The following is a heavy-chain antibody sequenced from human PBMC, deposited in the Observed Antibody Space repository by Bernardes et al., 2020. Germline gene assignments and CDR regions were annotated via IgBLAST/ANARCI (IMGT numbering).Heavy chain of an antibody. CDR2: IYHSGTT. CDR3: ARSDLTHGTHS. J-gene: IGHJ4*02. CDR1: GYSINSGYY. Sequence: SEPLSLTCDVSGYSINSGYYWGCIRQTPGEGLQWIGSIYHSGTTYYNPSLKSRVTLSVDTSKNQFSLGVNSVTGADTAIYYCARSDLTHGTHSWGQGTLVIVSS. V-gene: IGHV4-38-2*01.